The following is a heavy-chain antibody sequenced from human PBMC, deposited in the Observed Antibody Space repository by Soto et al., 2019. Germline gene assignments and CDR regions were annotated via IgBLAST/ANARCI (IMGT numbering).Heavy chain of an antibody. Sequence: QITLKESGPTRVKPTQTLTLTCTFSGFSLSTSGVGVGWIRQPPGKALEWLVVIYWDDDKRYSPSLQNRLTIPKDTTNNQVVLTPAHLDPVDTATYYCAHRSLSSGTYWAGGYFDYWGQGTLVTVSS. J-gene: IGHJ4*02. D-gene: IGHD1-26*01. V-gene: IGHV2-5*02. CDR3: AHRSLSSGTYWAGGYFDY. CDR2: IYWDDDK. CDR1: GFSLSTSGVG.